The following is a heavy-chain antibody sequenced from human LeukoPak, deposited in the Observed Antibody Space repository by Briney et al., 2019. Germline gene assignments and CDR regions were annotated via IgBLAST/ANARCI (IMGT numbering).Heavy chain of an antibody. CDR2: IYYSGSS. CDR3: AREGGASPPEYFQH. J-gene: IGHJ1*01. V-gene: IGHV4-59*11. D-gene: IGHD1-26*01. CDR1: GTSMRSHY. Sequence: SETLALTCSVSGTSMRSHYWSWIRQPPGKGLEWIGNIYYSGSSNYNPSLKSRVTISVDTSKNQFSLKLRSVTAADTAVYYCAREGGASPPEYFQHWGQGTLVTVSS.